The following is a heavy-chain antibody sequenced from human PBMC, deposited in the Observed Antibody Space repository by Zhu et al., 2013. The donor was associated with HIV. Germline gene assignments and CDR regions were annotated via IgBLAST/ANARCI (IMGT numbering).Heavy chain of an antibody. CDR2: IIPSFGTA. CDR1: GGTFSSYG. Sequence: QVQLVQSGAEVKKPGSSVKVSCKASGGTFSSYGISWVRQAPGQGLEWMGGIIPSFGTANYAQKFQGRVTITADESTSTAYMELSSLRSEDTAVYYCARGSRYNWNGRGAFDIWAKGQWSPSLQ. D-gene: IGHD1-1*01. CDR3: ARGSRYNWNGRGAFDI. V-gene: IGHV1-69*01. J-gene: IGHJ3*02.